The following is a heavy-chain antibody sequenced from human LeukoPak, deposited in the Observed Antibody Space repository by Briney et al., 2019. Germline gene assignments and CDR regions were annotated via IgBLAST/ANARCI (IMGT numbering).Heavy chain of an antibody. D-gene: IGHD3-22*01. CDR2: IYYSGST. Sequence: SQTLSLTCSVSGGSISSSNYYWSWIRQRPGKGLEWIGSIYYSGSTYYNPSLKSRITMSVDTSKNQFSLRLSSVTAADTAVYYCARENYYDSCGYVYWGQGTLVTASS. V-gene: IGHV4-39*07. CDR3: ARENYYDSCGYVY. J-gene: IGHJ4*02. CDR1: GGSISSSNYY.